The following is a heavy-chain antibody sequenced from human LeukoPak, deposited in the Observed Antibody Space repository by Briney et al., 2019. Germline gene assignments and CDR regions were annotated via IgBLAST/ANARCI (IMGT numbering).Heavy chain of an antibody. CDR2: INHSGST. CDR3: ASWRNYVSESYNSYVY. CDR1: GGSFSGYY. D-gene: IGHD3-10*01. Sequence: SETLSLTCAVYGGSFSGYYWSWIRQPPGKGLEWFREINHSGSTNYNPTLKSRVTISVDTSKNQFSLKLRSVTAADTAVYYCASWRNYVSESYNSYVYWAQGTPVTISS. J-gene: IGHJ4*02. V-gene: IGHV4-34*01.